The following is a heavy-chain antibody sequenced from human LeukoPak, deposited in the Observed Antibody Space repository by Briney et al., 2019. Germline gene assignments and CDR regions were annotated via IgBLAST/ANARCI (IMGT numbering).Heavy chain of an antibody. CDR1: GGSISSSSYY. V-gene: IGHV4-39*07. D-gene: IGHD3-3*02. Sequence: SETLSLTCTVSGGSISSSSYYWGWIRQPPGKGLEWIGSIYYSGSTYYNPSLKSRVTISVDTSKNQFSLKLSSVTAADTAVYYCARGPIHFHWGQGTLVTVSS. CDR3: ARGPIHFH. J-gene: IGHJ4*02. CDR2: IYYSGST.